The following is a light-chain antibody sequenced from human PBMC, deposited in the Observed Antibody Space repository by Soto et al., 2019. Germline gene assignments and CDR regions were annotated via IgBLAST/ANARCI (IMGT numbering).Light chain of an antibody. Sequence: DIQMTQSPSTLSASVGDRVTITCRASQSISSWLAWYQQKQGKAPKLLIYKASSLESGVPSRCSGSGSGTEFTLSISSLQPDDFATYYCQQYNSYPITFGQGTRRRLN. CDR1: QSISSW. J-gene: IGKJ5*01. CDR3: QQYNSYPIT. CDR2: KAS. V-gene: IGKV1-5*03.